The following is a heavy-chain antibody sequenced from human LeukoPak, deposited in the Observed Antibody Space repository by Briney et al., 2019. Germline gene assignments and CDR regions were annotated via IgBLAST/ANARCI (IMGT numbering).Heavy chain of an antibody. J-gene: IGHJ2*01. Sequence: SETLSLTCTVSGGSISSYYWSWIRQPPGKGLEWIGYIYYSGSTNYNPSLKSRVTISVDTSKNQFSLKLSSVTAADTAVYYCARWGLRSNWYFDLWGRGTLVTVSS. V-gene: IGHV4-59*12. D-gene: IGHD2/OR15-2a*01. CDR3: ARWGLRSNWYFDL. CDR1: GGSISSYY. CDR2: IYYSGST.